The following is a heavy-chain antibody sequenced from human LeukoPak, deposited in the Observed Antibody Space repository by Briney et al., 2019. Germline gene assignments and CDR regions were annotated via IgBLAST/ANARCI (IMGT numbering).Heavy chain of an antibody. CDR3: ARDHSSSLAWFDP. Sequence: PGGSLRLSCAASGFTFSSYSMNWVRQAPGKGLEWVSSISSSSSYIYYADSVKGRFTISRDNAKNSLYLQMNSLRAEDTAVYYCARDHSSSLAWFDPWGQGTLVTVSS. CDR2: ISSSSSYI. CDR1: GFTFSSYS. V-gene: IGHV3-21*01. J-gene: IGHJ5*02. D-gene: IGHD6-13*01.